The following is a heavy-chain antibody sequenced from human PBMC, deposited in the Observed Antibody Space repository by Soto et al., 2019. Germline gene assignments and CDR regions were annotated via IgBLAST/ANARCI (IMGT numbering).Heavy chain of an antibody. Sequence: ASVKVSCKASGYTFSKYAMQWVRQAPGQGPEWMGWINAGNGNTKYSQKFQDRLTLTRDTPGNTAYLELNSLISEDTAVYYCATPQDYDGCLDSWGQGTLVTVSS. J-gene: IGHJ4*02. V-gene: IGHV1-3*01. D-gene: IGHD3-22*01. CDR2: INAGNGNT. CDR3: ATPQDYDGCLDS. CDR1: GYTFSKYA.